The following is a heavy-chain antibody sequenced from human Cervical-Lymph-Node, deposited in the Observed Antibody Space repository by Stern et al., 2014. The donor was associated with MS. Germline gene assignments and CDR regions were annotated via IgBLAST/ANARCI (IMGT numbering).Heavy chain of an antibody. D-gene: IGHD3-16*01. V-gene: IGHV1-69*01. CDR1: GGTFSSYA. Sequence: VQLVQSGAEVKKPGSSVKVSCKASGGTFSSYAINWVRQAPGQGPEWMGGIIPIFGTAIYAQKFQGRVTITADESTSTAYMELSSLRSEDTAFYYCARDSRHYDASYYFDSWGQGTLVTVSS. CDR2: IIPIFGTA. J-gene: IGHJ4*02. CDR3: ARDSRHYDASYYFDS.